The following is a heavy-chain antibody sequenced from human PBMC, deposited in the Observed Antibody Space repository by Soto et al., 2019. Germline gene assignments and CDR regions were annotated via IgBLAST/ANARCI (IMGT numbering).Heavy chain of an antibody. Sequence: GASVKVSCKASGYTFTGYYMHWVRQAPGQGLEWMGWINPNSGGTNYAQKFQGRVTMTRDTSISTAYMELSRLRSDDTAVYYCARLPGNLDYYYGMDVWGQGTTVTVSS. J-gene: IGHJ6*02. CDR2: INPNSGGT. CDR1: GYTFTGYY. CDR3: ARLPGNLDYYYGMDV. V-gene: IGHV1-2*02. D-gene: IGHD6-13*01.